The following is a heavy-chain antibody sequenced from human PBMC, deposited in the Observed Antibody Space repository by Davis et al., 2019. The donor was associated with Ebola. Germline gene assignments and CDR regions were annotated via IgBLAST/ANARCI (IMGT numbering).Heavy chain of an antibody. Sequence: MPSEPLSPTFPPHGGSSSGYYWTWTRQLPGKGLEWIGEINHSGSTNYNPSLKSRVTISVDTSKNQFSLKLSSATAADTAVYYCAGGRSYYGSGSYYTRWGQGTLVTVSS. CDR1: GGSSSGYY. J-gene: IGHJ4*02. V-gene: IGHV4-34*01. CDR3: AGGRSYYGSGSYYTR. CDR2: INHSGST. D-gene: IGHD3-10*01.